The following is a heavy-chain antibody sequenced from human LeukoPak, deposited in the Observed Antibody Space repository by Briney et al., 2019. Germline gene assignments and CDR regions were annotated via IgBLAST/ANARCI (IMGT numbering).Heavy chain of an antibody. Sequence: GGSLRLFCAASEFTFSSYWMSWVRQAPGKGLEWVANIKQDGSEKYYVDSVKGRFTISRDNAKNSLYVQMNSLRAEDTAVYYCPRSRSGYGYYYMHVWGKGTTVTISS. CDR3: PRSRSGYGYYYMHV. J-gene: IGHJ6*03. V-gene: IGHV3-7*01. CDR1: EFTFSSYW. D-gene: IGHD3-22*01. CDR2: IKQDGSEK.